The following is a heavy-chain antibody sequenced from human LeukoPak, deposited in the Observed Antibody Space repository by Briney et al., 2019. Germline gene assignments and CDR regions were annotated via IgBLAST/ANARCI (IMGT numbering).Heavy chain of an antibody. Sequence: PSETLSLTCAVYGGSFSGYYWSWIRQPPGKGLEWIGEINHSGSTNYNPSLKSRVTISVDTSKNRFSLKLSSVTAADTAVYYCARGRIHGGTNWGQGTLVTVSS. D-gene: IGHD5-18*01. CDR3: ARGRIHGGTN. CDR2: INHSGST. CDR1: GGSFSGYY. V-gene: IGHV4-34*01. J-gene: IGHJ4*02.